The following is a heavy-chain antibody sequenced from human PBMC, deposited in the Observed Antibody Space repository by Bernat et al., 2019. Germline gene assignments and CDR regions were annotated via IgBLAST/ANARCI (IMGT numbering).Heavy chain of an antibody. CDR1: DGSMSSGAYY. Sequence: QLHLQESGPGLVKPLETLSLTCTVSDGSMSSGAYYWGWIRQSPGGGLGCIGSIYHTGSTYYMPSLKSRVTISIDTSKNQFSLNLRSVTAADTAVYYCARVTIFGVLNYWYFDLWGRGTLVTVSS. CDR3: ARVTIFGVLNYWYFDL. D-gene: IGHD3-3*01. V-gene: IGHV4-39*01. J-gene: IGHJ2*01. CDR2: IYHTGST.